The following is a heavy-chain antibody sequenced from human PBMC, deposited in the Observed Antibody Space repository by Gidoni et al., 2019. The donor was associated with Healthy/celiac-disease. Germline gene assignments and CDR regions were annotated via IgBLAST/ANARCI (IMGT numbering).Heavy chain of an antibody. J-gene: IGHJ5*02. CDR1: GGSISSGGYY. Sequence: QVQLQESGPGLAKPSQTLSLTCTVSGGSISSGGYYWSWIRQHPGKGLEWMGYIYYSGSTYYNPSLKSRVTISVDTSKNQFSLKLSSVTAADTAVYYCARGSAAAAARWFDPWGQGTLVTVSS. D-gene: IGHD6-13*01. V-gene: IGHV4-31*03. CDR2: IYYSGST. CDR3: ARGSAAAAARWFDP.